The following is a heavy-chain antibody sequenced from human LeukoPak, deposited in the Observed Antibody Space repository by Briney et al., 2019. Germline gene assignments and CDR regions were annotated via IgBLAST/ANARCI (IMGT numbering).Heavy chain of an antibody. J-gene: IGHJ6*03. CDR1: GGSISRSSYY. D-gene: IGHD2-2*01. CDR2: IYYSGST. V-gene: IGHV4-39*07. Sequence: SETLFLTCTVSGGSISRSSYYWGWIRQPPGKGLEWIGSIYYSGSTYYNPSLKSRVTISVDTSKNQFSLKLSSVTAADTAVYYCARDGYCSSTSCYKNLYYYYYMDVWGKGTTVTVSS. CDR3: ARDGYCSSTSCYKNLYYYYYMDV.